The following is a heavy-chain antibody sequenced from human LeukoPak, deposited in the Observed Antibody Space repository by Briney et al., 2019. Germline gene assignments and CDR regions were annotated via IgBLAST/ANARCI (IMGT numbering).Heavy chain of an antibody. CDR1: GYTFTGYY. CDR3: ARGVYSSSGLHFDF. D-gene: IGHD2-21*01. J-gene: IGHJ4*02. V-gene: IGHV1-2*04. CDR2: INPNSGGT. Sequence: ASVKVSCKASGYTFTGYYMHWVRQAPGQGLEWMGWINPNSGGTNYAQKFQGWVTMTRDTSISTAYMELSRLRSDDTAVYYCARGVYSSSGLHFDFWGQGTLVTVSS.